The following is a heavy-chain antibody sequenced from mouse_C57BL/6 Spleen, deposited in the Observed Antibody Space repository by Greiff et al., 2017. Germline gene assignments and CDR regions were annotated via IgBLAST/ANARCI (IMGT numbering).Heavy chain of an antibody. CDR3: TAGSDYFDY. D-gene: IGHD1-1*01. CDR2: IRLKSDNYAT. V-gene: IGHV6-3*01. Sequence: VQLKESGGGLVQPGGSMKLSCVASGFTFSNYWMNWVRQSPEKGLEWVAQIRLKSDNYATHYAESVKGRFTISRDDSKSSVYLQMNNLRAEDTGIYYCTAGSDYFDYWGQGTTLTVSS. CDR1: GFTFSNYW. J-gene: IGHJ2*01.